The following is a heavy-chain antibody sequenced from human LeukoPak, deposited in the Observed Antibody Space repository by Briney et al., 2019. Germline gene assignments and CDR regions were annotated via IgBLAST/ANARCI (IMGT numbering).Heavy chain of an antibody. V-gene: IGHV3-53*01. CDR3: ATPLTGLHF. Sequence: GGSLRLSCAASGFTVSNNYMMWVRQAPGKGLKWVSDIYRGGATNYADSVKGRFTISRDDSYNTLYLQMNTLRADDTAVYYCATPLTGLHFWGQGSLVTVSS. J-gene: IGHJ4*02. CDR2: IYRGGAT. CDR1: GFTVSNNY. D-gene: IGHD1-14*01.